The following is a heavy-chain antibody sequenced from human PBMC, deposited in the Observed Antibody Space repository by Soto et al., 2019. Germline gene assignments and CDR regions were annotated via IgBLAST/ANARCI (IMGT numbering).Heavy chain of an antibody. V-gene: IGHV1-69*01. Sequence: QLRLAQFGAEVRTPGPWRKVSSKVSGGSFATPLSSWVRQAPGQGLEGMGGITLIFVETKYAQRFQGRVTITADASTRTVYLALSSLTSADSAVYYCARGGIVAVPAALSSYDDYTNYRFDSWGQGTLVSVSS. J-gene: IGHJ4*02. D-gene: IGHD2-15*01. CDR3: ARGGIVAVPAALSSYDDYTNYRFDS. CDR2: ITLIFVET. CDR1: GGSFATPL.